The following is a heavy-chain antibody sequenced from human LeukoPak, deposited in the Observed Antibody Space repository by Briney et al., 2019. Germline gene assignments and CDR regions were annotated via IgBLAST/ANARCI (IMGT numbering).Heavy chain of an antibody. D-gene: IGHD6-6*01. V-gene: IGHV4-39*07. CDR1: GGSISSTTYY. Sequence: PSETLSLTCTVSGGSISSTTYYWGWIRQPPGKGLEWIGSMSYRGTTYYNPSLKSRVTISVDTSKNQFSLKLSSVTAADTAMYYCWTFETSIGSPPEGYYFDYWGQGTLVTVSS. CDR3: WTFETSIGSPPEGYYFDY. CDR2: MSYRGTT. J-gene: IGHJ4*02.